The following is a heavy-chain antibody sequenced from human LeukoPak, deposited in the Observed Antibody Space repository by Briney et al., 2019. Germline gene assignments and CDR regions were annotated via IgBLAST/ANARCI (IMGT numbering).Heavy chain of an antibody. CDR1: GYTLTELS. CDR2: FDPEDGET. D-gene: IGHD3-9*01. CDR3: AKCGEPSYEILTGYSRFDY. V-gene: IGHV1-24*01. J-gene: IGHJ4*02. Sequence: ASVKVSCKVSGYTLTELSMHWVRQAPGKGLEWMGGFDPEDGETIYAQKFQGRVTITRDTSTTTVYMQLSSLRSEDTAVYYCAKCGEPSYEILTGYSRFDYWGQGTLVTVS.